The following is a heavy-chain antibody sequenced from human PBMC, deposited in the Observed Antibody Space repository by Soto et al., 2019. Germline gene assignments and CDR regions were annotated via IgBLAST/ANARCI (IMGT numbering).Heavy chain of an antibody. CDR1: GGTFSSYA. V-gene: IGHV1-69*13. CDR3: ARDPYYYDSSGYYHSYYFDY. J-gene: IGHJ4*02. CDR2: IIPIFGTA. Sequence: ASVKVSCKASGGTFSSYAISWVRQAPGQGLEWMGGIIPIFGTANYAQKFQGRVTITADESTSTAYMELSSLRSEDTAVYYCARDPYYYDSSGYYHSYYFDYWGQGTLVTVSS. D-gene: IGHD3-22*01.